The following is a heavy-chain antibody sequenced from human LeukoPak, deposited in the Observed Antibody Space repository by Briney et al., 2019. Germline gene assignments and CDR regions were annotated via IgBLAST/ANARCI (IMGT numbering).Heavy chain of an antibody. CDR2: ISGSGGST. D-gene: IGHD3-22*01. CDR1: GFTFSSYA. CDR3: AKGSIVEIDY. Sequence: GGSLRLPCAASGFTFSSYAMSWVRQAPGKGLEWVSAISGSGGSTYYADSVKGRFTISRGNSKNTLYLQMNSLRAEDTAVYYCAKGSIVEIDYWGQGTLVTVSS. V-gene: IGHV3-23*01. J-gene: IGHJ4*02.